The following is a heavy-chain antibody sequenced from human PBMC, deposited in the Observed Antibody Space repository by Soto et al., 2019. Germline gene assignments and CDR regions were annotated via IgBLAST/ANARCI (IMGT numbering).Heavy chain of an antibody. CDR2: IYYSGSP. V-gene: IGHV4-59*08. J-gene: IGHJ4*02. D-gene: IGHD3-10*01. Sequence: QVQLQESGPGLVKPSETLSLTCTVSGGSISSYYWSWIRQPPGKGLEWIGYIYYSGSPNYNPSLNRRVTISLDTAKNQFYLKLSSVTAADTAVYYCARRYGSGFDYWGQGTLVTVSS. CDR1: GGSISSYY. CDR3: ARRYGSGFDY.